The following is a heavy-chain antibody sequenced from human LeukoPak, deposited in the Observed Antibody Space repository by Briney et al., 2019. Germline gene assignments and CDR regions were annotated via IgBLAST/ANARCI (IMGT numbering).Heavy chain of an antibody. CDR2: IQQDGREK. CDR3: AELGITMIGGV. CDR1: EFTFSSYW. V-gene: IGHV3-7*01. D-gene: IGHD3-10*02. Sequence: GGSLRLSCAASEFTFSSYWMNWVRQAPGKGLQWVANIQQDGREKYYVDSVKGRFTISRDNAKNSLYLQMNSLRAEDTAVYYCAELGITMIGGVWGKGTTVTISS. J-gene: IGHJ6*04.